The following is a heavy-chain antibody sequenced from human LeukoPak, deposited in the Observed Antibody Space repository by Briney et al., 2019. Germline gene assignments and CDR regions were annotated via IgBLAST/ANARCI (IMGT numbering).Heavy chain of an antibody. CDR1: GFTFSDYY. CDR3: AREYYCDSSGYYYNY. V-gene: IGHV3-11*04. Sequence: PGGSLRLSCAASGFTFSDYYMSWIRQAPGKGLEWVSYISSSGSTIYYADSVKGRFTISRDNAKNSLYLQMNSLRAEDTAVYYCAREYYCDSSGYYYNYWGQGTLVTVSS. D-gene: IGHD3-22*01. CDR2: ISSSGSTI. J-gene: IGHJ4*02.